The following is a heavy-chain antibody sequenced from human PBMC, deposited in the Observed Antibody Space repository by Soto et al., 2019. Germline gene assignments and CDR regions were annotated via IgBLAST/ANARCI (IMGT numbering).Heavy chain of an antibody. CDR2: IKSKTDGGTT. D-gene: IGHD3-10*01. Sequence: EVQLVESGGGLVKPGGSLRLSCAASGFTFSNAWMSWVRQAPGKGLEWVGRIKSKTDGGTTDYAAPVKGRFTISRDDSKNTLYLQMNSLKTEDTAVYYCTTDTEVMSVVRGVTDYYYYYMDVWGKGTTVTVSS. CDR1: GFTFSNAW. CDR3: TTDTEVMSVVRGVTDYYYYYMDV. V-gene: IGHV3-15*01. J-gene: IGHJ6*03.